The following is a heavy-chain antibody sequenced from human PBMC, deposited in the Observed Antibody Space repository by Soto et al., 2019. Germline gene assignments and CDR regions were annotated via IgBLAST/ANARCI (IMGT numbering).Heavy chain of an antibody. V-gene: IGHV1-46*01. CDR3: AREGAARYSFDY. J-gene: IGHJ4*02. Sequence: ASVKVSFKASGYTFTSYYMLWLRQAPGQGLEWMGIINPSGGSTSYAQKFQGRVTMTRDTSTSTVYMELSSLRSEDTAVYYCAREGAARYSFDYWGQGTLVTVSS. CDR2: INPSGGST. D-gene: IGHD6-6*01. CDR1: GYTFTSYY.